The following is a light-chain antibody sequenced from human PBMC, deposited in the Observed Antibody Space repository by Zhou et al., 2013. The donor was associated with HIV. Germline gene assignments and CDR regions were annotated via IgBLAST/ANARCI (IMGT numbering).Light chain of an antibody. CDR1: QSVNNY. CDR3: QQYNNWLGT. J-gene: IGKJ1*01. Sequence: IVLTQSPATLSLSPGERATLSCRASQSVNNYLAWYQQKPGQAPRLLIYGASTRATGIPARFSGSGSGTEFTLTISSMQSEDFAVYYCQQYNNWLGTFGQGTKVEIK. CDR2: GAS. V-gene: IGKV3-15*01.